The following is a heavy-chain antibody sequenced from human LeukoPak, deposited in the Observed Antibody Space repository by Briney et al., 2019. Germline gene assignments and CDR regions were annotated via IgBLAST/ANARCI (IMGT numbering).Heavy chain of an antibody. CDR2: ISAYNGNT. J-gene: IGHJ6*02. CDR3: ARLGIAVAGTYYYYGMDV. D-gene: IGHD6-19*01. V-gene: IGHV1-18*01. Sequence: ASVTVSCKASGYTFTSYGISWVRQAPGQGLEWMGWISAYNGNTNYAQKLQGRVTMTTDTSTSTAYMELRSLRSDDTAVYYCARLGIAVAGTYYYYGMDVWGQGTTVTVSS. CDR1: GYTFTSYG.